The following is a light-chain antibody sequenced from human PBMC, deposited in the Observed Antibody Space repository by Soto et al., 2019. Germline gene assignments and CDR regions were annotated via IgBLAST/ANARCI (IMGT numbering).Light chain of an antibody. V-gene: IGKV3-15*01. CDR1: QSVSSN. CDR3: QQYNNWPPT. CDR2: GAS. Sequence: MVMTQSPATLSVSPGERATLSCRASQSVSSNLAWYQQKPGQAPRLLIYGASTRATGIPARFSGSGSGTEFTLAISSLQSEDFAVYYCQQYNNWPPTFGGGTKVEIK. J-gene: IGKJ4*01.